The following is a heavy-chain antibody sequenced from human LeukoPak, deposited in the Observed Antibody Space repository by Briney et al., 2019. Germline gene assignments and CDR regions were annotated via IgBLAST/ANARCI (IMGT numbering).Heavy chain of an antibody. CDR2: FSGSGGST. D-gene: IGHD5-24*01. Sequence: PGGSLRLSCAASGFTFSIYAMSWVRQAPGKGLEWVSGFSGSGGSTYYADSVKGRFTISRDNSKNTLYLQMNSLRAEDTAVYFCAKAGSMATPTPYYFDYWGQGTLVTVSS. V-gene: IGHV3-23*01. J-gene: IGHJ4*02. CDR1: GFTFSIYA. CDR3: AKAGSMATPTPYYFDY.